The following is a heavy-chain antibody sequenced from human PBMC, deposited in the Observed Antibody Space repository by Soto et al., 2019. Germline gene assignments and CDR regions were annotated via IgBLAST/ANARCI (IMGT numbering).Heavy chain of an antibody. J-gene: IGHJ3*02. CDR3: ATWHLQEHAYDI. CDR2: LYDLDGT. D-gene: IGHD1-1*01. Sequence: VGSLRLSCAAFGFTVSGKKYVAWVRQAPGKGLEWVSALYDLDGTYYADSVKGRFTTSSDSSRTTVYLQMNSLRPDDTAVYSCATWHLQEHAYDIWGQGTMVTVSS. CDR1: GFTVSGKKY. V-gene: IGHV3-53*01.